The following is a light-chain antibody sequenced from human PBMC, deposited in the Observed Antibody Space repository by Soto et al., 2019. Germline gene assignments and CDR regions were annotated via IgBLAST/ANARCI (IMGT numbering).Light chain of an antibody. V-gene: IGLV2-8*01. CDR3: SSYADSHSLL. J-gene: IGLJ2*01. CDR1: SSDVGGYNY. CDR2: EVS. Sequence: QSALTQPPSASGSPGQSVTISCTGTSSDVGGYNYVSWYQQHPGKAPKLMIYEVSKRPIGVPDRFSGSKSGNTASLTFSGLRTEDEADYYCSSYADSHSLLFGGGTKLTVL.